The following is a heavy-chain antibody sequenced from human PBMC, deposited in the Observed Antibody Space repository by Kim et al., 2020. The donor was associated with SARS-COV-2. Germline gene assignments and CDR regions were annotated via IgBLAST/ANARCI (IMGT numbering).Heavy chain of an antibody. J-gene: IGHJ4*02. V-gene: IGHV4-59*01. Sequence: NYTPSLKSRVTISLYTSKNQFSLKLSSVTAADTAVYYCARARPFTGGLDYWGQGTLVTVSS. CDR3: ARARPFTGGLDY.